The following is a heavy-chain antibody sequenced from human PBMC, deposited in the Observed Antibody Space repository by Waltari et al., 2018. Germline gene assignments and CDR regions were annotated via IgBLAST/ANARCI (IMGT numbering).Heavy chain of an antibody. CDR2: ISSSGSTR. CDR1: GFTFSSYE. V-gene: IGHV3-48*03. J-gene: IGHJ4*02. CDR3: AREMSGWWGTNFDY. D-gene: IGHD6-19*01. Sequence: EVQLVESGGGLVQPGGSLRLSCAASGFTFSSYEMNWVRQAPGKGLEWVSYISSSGSTRYYADSVKGRFTISRDNAKNSLYLQMNSLRAEDTAVYYCAREMSGWWGTNFDYWDQGTLVTVSS.